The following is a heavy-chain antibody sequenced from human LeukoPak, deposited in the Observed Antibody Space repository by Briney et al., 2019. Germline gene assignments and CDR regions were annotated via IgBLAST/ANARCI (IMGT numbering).Heavy chain of an antibody. Sequence: ASVKVSCKASGYTFSSYYMHWVRQAPGQGLEWMGIINPSGGSTSYAQKFQGRVTMTRDMSTSTVYMELRSLRSEDTAVYYCATDRCSSTSCYWSYDYWGQGTLVTVSS. D-gene: IGHD2-2*01. CDR3: ATDRCSSTSCYWSYDY. J-gene: IGHJ4*02. CDR1: GYTFSSYY. CDR2: INPSGGST. V-gene: IGHV1-46*01.